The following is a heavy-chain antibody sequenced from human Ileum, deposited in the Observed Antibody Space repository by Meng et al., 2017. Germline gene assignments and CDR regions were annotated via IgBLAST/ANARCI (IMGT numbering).Heavy chain of an antibody. V-gene: IGHV1-18*01. CDR2: MNPDADSGDT. J-gene: IGHJ4*02. CDR3: ARGDSSNRGFDY. D-gene: IGHD6-19*01. Sequence: VTSGAGVNNAWAAVKVSCTATGNCCTSHDINWVRQAPGQGLEWMGGMNPDADSGDTGYAQKFQGRLTVTTDTSTSTAYMELRSLRSADTAVYYCARGDSSNRGFDYWGQGTLVTVSS. CDR1: GNCCTSHD.